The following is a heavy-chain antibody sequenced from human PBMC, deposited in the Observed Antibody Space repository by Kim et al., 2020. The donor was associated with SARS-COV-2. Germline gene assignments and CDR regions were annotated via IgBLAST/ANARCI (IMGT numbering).Heavy chain of an antibody. CDR1: GGSISSGGYS. V-gene: IGHV4-30-2*01. CDR2: IYYSGST. D-gene: IGHD3-10*01. J-gene: IGHJ6*02. CDR3: ARGHGSGSPYGMDV. Sequence: SETLSLTCAVSGGSISSGGYSWSWIRQPPGKGLEWIGYIYYSGSTYYNPSLKSRVTISVDRSKNQFSLKLSSVTAADTAVYYCARGHGSGSPYGMDVWGQGTTVTVSS.